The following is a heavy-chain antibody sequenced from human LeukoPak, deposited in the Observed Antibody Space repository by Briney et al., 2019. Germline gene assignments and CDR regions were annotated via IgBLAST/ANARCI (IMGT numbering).Heavy chain of an antibody. V-gene: IGHV4-4*09. Sequence: SETLSLTCTVSGGSISSYHWSWVRQPPGKGLEWIGYILTSGTTNYNPSLKSRLTISGDSSKNQFTLRLSSVTAADTAVYFCARLRVSGSYLYYFDYWGQGTLVTVSS. J-gene: IGHJ4*02. CDR1: GGSISSYH. CDR2: ILTSGTT. D-gene: IGHD1-26*01. CDR3: ARLRVSGSYLYYFDY.